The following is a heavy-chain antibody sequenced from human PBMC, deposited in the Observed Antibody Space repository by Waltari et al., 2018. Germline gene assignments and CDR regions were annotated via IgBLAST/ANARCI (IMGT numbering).Heavy chain of an antibody. V-gene: IGHV4-30-2*01. CDR3: ASFGVALNWFDP. D-gene: IGHD3-3*01. Sequence: QLQLQESGSGLVKPSQTLSLTCAVSGGSISSGGYSWSWIRQPPGKGLEWIGYIYHSGSTYCNPSLKSRVTISVDRSKNQFSLKLSSVTAADTAVYYCASFGVALNWFDPWGQGTLVTVSS. J-gene: IGHJ5*02. CDR1: GGSISSGGYS. CDR2: IYHSGST.